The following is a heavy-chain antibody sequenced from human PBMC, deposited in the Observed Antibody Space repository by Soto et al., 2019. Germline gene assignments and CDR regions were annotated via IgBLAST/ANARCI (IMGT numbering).Heavy chain of an antibody. V-gene: IGHV4-59*01. CDR2: IYYSGTT. CDR1: GGSISSYY. D-gene: IGHD5-18*01. J-gene: IGHJ4*02. CDR3: ARHVDSTRAYYFDY. Sequence: SETLSLTCTVSGGSISSYYCSWSRQPPGKGLEWIGYIYYSGTTDYNPSLKSRVTISVDRSKNQFSLKLNSVTAADTAVYYCARHVDSTRAYYFDYWGQGTLVTVSS.